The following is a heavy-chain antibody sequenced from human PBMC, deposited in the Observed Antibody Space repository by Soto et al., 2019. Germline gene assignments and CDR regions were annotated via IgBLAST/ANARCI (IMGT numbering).Heavy chain of an antibody. CDR3: ARHVQWLVTFDY. J-gene: IGHJ4*02. CDR2: IYYSGST. CDR1: GGSFSGYY. V-gene: IGHV4-59*08. D-gene: IGHD6-19*01. Sequence: PSETLSLTCAVYGGSFSGYYWSWIRQPPGKGLEWIGYIYYSGSTNYNPSLKSRVTISVDTSKNQFSLKLSSVTAADTAVYYCARHVQWLVTFDYWGQGTLVTVSS.